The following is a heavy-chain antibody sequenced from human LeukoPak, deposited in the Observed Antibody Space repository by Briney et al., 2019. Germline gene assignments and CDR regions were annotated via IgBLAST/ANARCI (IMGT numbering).Heavy chain of an antibody. CDR2: ISSSGSTI. Sequence: GGSLRLSCAASGFTFSDYYMSWIRQAPGKGLEWVSYISSSGSTIYYADSVKGRFTISRDNAKNSLYLQMNSLRAEDRAVYYCARERQQLVTGYYYGMDVWGQGTTVTVSS. V-gene: IGHV3-11*01. J-gene: IGHJ6*02. D-gene: IGHD6-13*01. CDR1: GFTFSDYY. CDR3: ARERQQLVTGYYYGMDV.